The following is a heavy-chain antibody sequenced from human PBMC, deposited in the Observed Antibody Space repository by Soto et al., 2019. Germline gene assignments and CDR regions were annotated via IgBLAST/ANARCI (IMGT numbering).Heavy chain of an antibody. CDR2: ISYYGNE. CDR1: GFTFSDYG. V-gene: IGHV3-30*18. CDR3: AKLAVVVPATPHDYMDV. D-gene: IGHD2-2*01. J-gene: IGHJ6*02. Sequence: QVRLVESGGGVVQPGRSLRLSCVASGFTFSDYGMHWVRHSPGKGLEWVAVISYYGNEYYSDSVKGRFTISRDNSEKTLYLQMNSLRAEDTAVYYCAKLAVVVPATPHDYMDVWGQGTAVTVSS.